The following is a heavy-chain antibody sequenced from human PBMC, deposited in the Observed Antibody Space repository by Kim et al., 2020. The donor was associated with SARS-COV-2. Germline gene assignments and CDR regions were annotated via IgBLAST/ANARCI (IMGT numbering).Heavy chain of an antibody. CDR1: GGSISSYY. D-gene: IGHD1-20*01. CDR3: ARVGIRWLRFDP. V-gene: IGHV4-59*13. Sequence: SETLSLTCTVSGGSISSYYWSWIRQPPGKGLEWIGYIYYSGSTNYNPSLKSRVTISVDTSKNQFSLKLSSVTAADTAVYYCARVGIRWLRFDPWGQGTLVTVSS. J-gene: IGHJ5*02. CDR2: IYYSGST.